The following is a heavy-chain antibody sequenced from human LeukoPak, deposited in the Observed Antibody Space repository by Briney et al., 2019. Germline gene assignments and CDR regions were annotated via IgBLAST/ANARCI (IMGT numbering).Heavy chain of an antibody. CDR2: IYTTGKT. V-gene: IGHV4-4*07. CDR3: ARGSTTVPHYFDY. Sequence: SETLSLTCTVSSGSINSYYWGWVRQPAGRGLEWIGRIYTTGKTDYNPSLKSRVTISVDTSKNQFSLMLTSVTAADTAVYYCARGSTTVPHYFDYWGQGTLVTVSS. J-gene: IGHJ4*02. D-gene: IGHD4-17*01. CDR1: SGSINSYY.